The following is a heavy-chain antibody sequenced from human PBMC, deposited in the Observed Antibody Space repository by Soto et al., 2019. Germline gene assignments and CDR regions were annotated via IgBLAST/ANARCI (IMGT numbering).Heavy chain of an antibody. J-gene: IGHJ4*02. CDR3: ARVNNWNYPVDY. V-gene: IGHV3-74*01. CDR1: GFTFSRFW. Sequence: LRLSCAASGFTFSRFWMHWVRQAPGKGLVWVSRINSDGSNTGYADSVKGRFTISRDNAKNTLYLQMNSLTADDTAVYYCARVNNWNYPVDYWGQGTLVTVSS. CDR2: INSDGSNT. D-gene: IGHD1-7*01.